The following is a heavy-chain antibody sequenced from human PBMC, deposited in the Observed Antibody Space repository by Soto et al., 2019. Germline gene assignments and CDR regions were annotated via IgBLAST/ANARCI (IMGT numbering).Heavy chain of an antibody. CDR2: TTYDGGIK. CDR1: GFSFSSYG. CDR3: AKLVDKSLDDY. V-gene: IGHV3-30*18. D-gene: IGHD3-16*01. Sequence: PGGSLRLSCAASGFSFSSYGMEWVRLAPGKGLEWVAATTYDGGIKHYVGSVKGRFTISRDNSKNTLFLHMNSLRAEDTAVYFCAKLVDKSLDDYWGQGALVTVSS. J-gene: IGHJ4*02.